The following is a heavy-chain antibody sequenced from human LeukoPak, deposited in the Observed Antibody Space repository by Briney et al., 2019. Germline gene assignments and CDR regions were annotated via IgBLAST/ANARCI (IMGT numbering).Heavy chain of an antibody. CDR2: LYYSGST. Sequence: SETLSLTCTVSGGSISSSSYYWGWIRQPPGKGLEWVGSLYYSGSTYYKPSLKSRVTISVDTSKNQFSLKLSSVTAADTAVYYCARTPGRWLAHLDYWGQGTLVTVSS. V-gene: IGHV4-39*07. D-gene: IGHD6-19*01. CDR1: GGSISSSSYY. J-gene: IGHJ4*02. CDR3: ARTPGRWLAHLDY.